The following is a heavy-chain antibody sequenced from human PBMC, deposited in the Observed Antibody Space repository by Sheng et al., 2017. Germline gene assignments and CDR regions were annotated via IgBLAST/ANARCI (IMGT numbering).Heavy chain of an antibody. CDR1: EFIVSSSY. Sequence: EVQVVESGGGLIQPGGSLRLSCAASEFIVSSSYMAWVRQTPGKGLDWVSVIYPIGTTYYADSVKGRFTISRDNSKNTIFLQMNSLRAEDTAVYYCARVXGSYLAFDIWGQGTMVTVSS. CDR2: IYPIGTT. D-gene: IGHD3-10*01. V-gene: IGHV3-53*01. J-gene: IGHJ3*02. CDR3: ARVXGSYLAFDI.